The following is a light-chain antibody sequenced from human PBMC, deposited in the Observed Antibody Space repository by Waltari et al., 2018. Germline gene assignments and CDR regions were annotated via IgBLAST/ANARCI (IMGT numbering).Light chain of an antibody. V-gene: IGLV1-40*01. Sequence: YRQLPRLAPSLLIHHNNNRPSGFPDRFSGSKSDTSASLAITGLQAEDEADYYCQSFDRSLTSWVFGGGTKLTVL. CDR2: HNN. J-gene: IGLJ3*02. CDR3: QSFDRSLTSWV.